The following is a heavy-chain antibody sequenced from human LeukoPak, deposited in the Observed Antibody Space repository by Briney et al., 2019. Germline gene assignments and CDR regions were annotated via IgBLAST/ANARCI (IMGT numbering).Heavy chain of an antibody. CDR1: GFTFSSYS. CDR3: ASPGPIWSGYSSAFDI. CDR2: ISSSSSYI. Sequence: PGGPLRLSCAASGFTFSSYSMNWVRQAPGKGLEWVSSISSSSSYIYYADSVKGRFTISRDNAKNSLYLQMNSLRAEDTAVYYCASPGPIWSGYSSAFDIWGQGTMVTVSS. D-gene: IGHD3-3*01. V-gene: IGHV3-21*01. J-gene: IGHJ3*02.